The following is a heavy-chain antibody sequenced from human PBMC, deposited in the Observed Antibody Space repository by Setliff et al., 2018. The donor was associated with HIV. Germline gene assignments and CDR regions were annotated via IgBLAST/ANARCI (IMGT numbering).Heavy chain of an antibody. CDR3: ARDGLRGYSYGIGWHIEV. CDR1: GGSISRGGYY. D-gene: IGHD5-18*01. V-gene: IGHV4-31*03. J-gene: IGHJ2*01. Sequence: PSETLSLTCTVSGGSISRGGYYWNWIRQLPGQGLEWVGYISHSGGTYYNPSLEGRVSLSVDTSKNQFSLHLSSVTAADTAVYFCARDGLRGYSYGIGWHIEVWGRGTLVTVSS. CDR2: ISHSGGT.